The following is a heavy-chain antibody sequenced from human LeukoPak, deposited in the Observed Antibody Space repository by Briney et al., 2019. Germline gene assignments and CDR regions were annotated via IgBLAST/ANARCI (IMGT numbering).Heavy chain of an antibody. J-gene: IGHJ3*02. CDR2: INNDGSST. CDR3: ARQITGTRNSLDI. CDR1: GFTFSGFW. V-gene: IGHV3-74*01. D-gene: IGHD1-7*01. Sequence: GGSLRLSCAASGFTFSGFWMHWVRQVPGKGLVWVSRINNDGSSTNYADSVRGRFTISRDNAKNTLSLQMNSLRAEDTAVYYCARQITGTRNSLDIWGQGTVVTVSS.